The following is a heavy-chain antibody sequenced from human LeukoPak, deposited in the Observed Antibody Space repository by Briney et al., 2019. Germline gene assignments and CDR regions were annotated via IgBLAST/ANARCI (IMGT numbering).Heavy chain of an antibody. CDR3: ARAFYDFWRGYQGHAFDI. D-gene: IGHD3-3*01. Sequence: PSETLSLTCAVYGGSFSGYYWSWIRQPPGKGVEWIGEINHSGSTNYNPSLKSRVTISVDTSKNQFSLKLSSVTAADTAVYYCARAFYDFWRGYQGHAFDIWGQGTMVTVSS. J-gene: IGHJ3*02. CDR2: INHSGST. CDR1: GGSFSGYY. V-gene: IGHV4-34*01.